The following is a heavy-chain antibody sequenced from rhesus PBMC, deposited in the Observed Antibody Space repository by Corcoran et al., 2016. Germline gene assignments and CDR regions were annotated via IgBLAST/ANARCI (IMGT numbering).Heavy chain of an antibody. CDR2: SSGSGGGT. CDR3: ARDSTYYNIWTGYYKGYGLDS. D-gene: IGHD3-3*01. V-gene: IGHV4-106*01. J-gene: IGHJ6*01. Sequence: QVQLQESGPGLVKPSATLSLTCAVSGGSISDDYYWSWIRQRPGKGLEWSGYSSGSGGGTNYNPSLKNRVTISIAPSKTQFSLKLSSVTAADTAVYYCARDSTYYNIWTGYYKGYGLDSWGQGVVVTVSS. CDR1: GGSISDDYY.